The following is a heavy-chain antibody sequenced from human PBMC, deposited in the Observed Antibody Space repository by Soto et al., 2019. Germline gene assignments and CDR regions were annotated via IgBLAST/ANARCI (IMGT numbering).Heavy chain of an antibody. Sequence: PSETLSLTCTVSGGSISSSSYYWGWIRQPPGKGLEWIGSIYYSGSTYYNPSLKSRVTISVDTSKSQFSLKLSSVTAADTAVYYCARGSHFDFSGVYAVSFDVWGKGTMVTVSS. J-gene: IGHJ3*01. CDR1: GGSISSSSYY. CDR3: ARGSHFDFSGVYAVSFDV. CDR2: IYYSGST. D-gene: IGHD3-3*01. V-gene: IGHV4-39*01.